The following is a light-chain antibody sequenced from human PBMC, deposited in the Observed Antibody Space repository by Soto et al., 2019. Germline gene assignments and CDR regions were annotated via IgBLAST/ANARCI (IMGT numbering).Light chain of an antibody. V-gene: IGLV2-14*01. J-gene: IGLJ1*01. CDR3: VSFTSSTTYV. CDR2: DVT. Sequence: QSVLTQPASVSDSPGQSITISCTGTSSDVGGSNHVSWYQQHPGKAPKLMIYDVTNRPSGVSHRFSGSKSGSTASLIISGLQAEDEADYYCVSFTSSTTYVFGTGTKLTV. CDR1: SSDVGGSNH.